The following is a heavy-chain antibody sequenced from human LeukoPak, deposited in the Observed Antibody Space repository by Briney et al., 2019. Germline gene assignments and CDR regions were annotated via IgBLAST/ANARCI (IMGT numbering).Heavy chain of an antibody. CDR2: IYTTGST. Sequence: SQTLSLTCTVSGGSISSGTYYWTWIRQPAGKGLEWIGRIYTTGSTNYNPSLKSRVTMSTDTSKDQFSLKLSSVTAADTAVYYCARVTTGGYYNCWGQGTLVTVSS. CDR3: ARVTTGGYYNC. V-gene: IGHV4-61*02. CDR1: GGSISSGTYY. J-gene: IGHJ4*02. D-gene: IGHD3-22*01.